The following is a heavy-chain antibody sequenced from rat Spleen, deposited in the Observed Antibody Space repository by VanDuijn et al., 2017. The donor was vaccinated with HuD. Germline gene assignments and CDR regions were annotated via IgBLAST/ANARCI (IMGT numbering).Heavy chain of an antibody. CDR2: ISPSGGSS. CDR3: GRHAGYYSGDYVLDA. D-gene: IGHD1-1*01. CDR1: GFTFSNFG. J-gene: IGHJ4*01. V-gene: IGHV5-19*01. Sequence: EVQLVESGGGLVQPGGSLKLSCAASGFTFSNFGMHWIRQAPTKGLEWVASISPSGGSSYYRDSVKGRLTISRDNAKSTLYLQMDSLRSEDTATYYCGRHAGYYSGDYVLDAWGQGASVTVSS.